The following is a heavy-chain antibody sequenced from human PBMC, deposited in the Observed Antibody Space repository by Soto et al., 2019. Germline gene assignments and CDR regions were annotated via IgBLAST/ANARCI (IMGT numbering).Heavy chain of an antibody. CDR3: AKDMVHCTGTRCARYLEK. V-gene: IGHV3-23*01. J-gene: IGHJ4*02. D-gene: IGHD2-8*02. CDR1: KFTFSTYA. CDR2: ISGSGDNT. Sequence: EVQLLESGGGLVQRGGSLRLSCAASKFTFSTYAMTWVRQAPGKGLEWVSDISGSGDNTYYADSVKGRFTISRDNSKSTLYLQMNSLRAEDTAVYYCAKDMVHCTGTRCARYLEKWGRGTLVTVSS.